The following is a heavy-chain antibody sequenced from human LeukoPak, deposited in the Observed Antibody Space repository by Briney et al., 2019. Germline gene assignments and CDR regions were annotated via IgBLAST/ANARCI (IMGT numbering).Heavy chain of an antibody. Sequence: ASVKVSCKASGYTFTSYAMHWVRQAPGQRLEWMGWINAGNGNTKYSQKFQGRVTITRDTSASTAYMELSSLRSEDTAVYYCARGGNPWELLDYWGQGTLVTLSS. V-gene: IGHV1-3*01. D-gene: IGHD1-26*01. J-gene: IGHJ4*02. CDR2: INAGNGNT. CDR1: GYTFTSYA. CDR3: ARGGNPWELLDY.